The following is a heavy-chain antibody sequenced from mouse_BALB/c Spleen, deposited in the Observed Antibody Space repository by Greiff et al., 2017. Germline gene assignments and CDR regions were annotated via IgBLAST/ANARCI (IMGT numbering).Heavy chain of an antibody. J-gene: IGHJ3*01. CDR3: ARYDYDGAWFAY. V-gene: IGHV5-9-4*01. D-gene: IGHD2-4*01. CDR2: ISSGGSYT. Sequence: EVKVVESGGGLVKPGGSLKLSCAASGFTFSSYAMSWVRQSPEKRLEWVAEISSGGSYTYYPDTVTGRFTISRDNAKNTLYLEMSSLRSEDTAMYYCARYDYDGAWFAYWGQGTLVTVSA. CDR1: GFTFSSYA.